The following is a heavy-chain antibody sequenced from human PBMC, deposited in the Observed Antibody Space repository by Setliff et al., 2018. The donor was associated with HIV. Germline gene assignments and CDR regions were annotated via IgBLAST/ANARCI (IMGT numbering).Heavy chain of an antibody. CDR3: ARGGDRMQIWSRFPFDI. J-gene: IGHJ3*02. Sequence: GASVKVSCKASGYTFNNYALYWVRQAPGQGFEWMGWINTNTGSPTYAQGFTRRFVFSLDPSVRTAYLQTTGLKAEDTAVYYCARGGDRMQIWSRFPFDIWGQGTMVTVSS. V-gene: IGHV7-4-1*02. CDR2: INTNTGSP. CDR1: GYTFNNYA. D-gene: IGHD3-10*01.